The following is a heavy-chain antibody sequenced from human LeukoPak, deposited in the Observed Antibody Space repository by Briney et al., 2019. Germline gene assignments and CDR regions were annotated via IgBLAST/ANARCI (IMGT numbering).Heavy chain of an antibody. V-gene: IGHV4-59*01. Sequence: SETLSLTCTVSGGSISSYYWSWIRQPPGKGLEWIGYIYYSGSTNYNPSLKSRVTISVDTSKNQFSLKLSSVTAADTAVYYCARDPQLGLFDYWGQGTLVTVSS. D-gene: IGHD5-18*01. CDR1: GGSISSYY. CDR2: IYYSGST. CDR3: ARDPQLGLFDY. J-gene: IGHJ4*02.